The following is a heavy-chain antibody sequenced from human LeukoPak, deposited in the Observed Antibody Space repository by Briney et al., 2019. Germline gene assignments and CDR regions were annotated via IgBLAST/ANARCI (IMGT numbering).Heavy chain of an antibody. V-gene: IGHV1-46*01. Sequence: ASVKVSCKASGYTFTSYYMHWVRQAPGQGLEWMGIINPSGGSTSYAQKFQGRVTKTRDTSTSTVYMELSSLRSEDTAVYYCARDPSQYYDSSGYYRYYFDYWGQGTLVTVSS. CDR1: GYTFTSYY. CDR3: ARDPSQYYDSSGYYRYYFDY. CDR2: INPSGGST. D-gene: IGHD3-22*01. J-gene: IGHJ4*02.